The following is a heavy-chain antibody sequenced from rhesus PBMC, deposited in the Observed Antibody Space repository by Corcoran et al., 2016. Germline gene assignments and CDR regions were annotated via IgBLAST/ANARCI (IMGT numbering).Heavy chain of an antibody. CDR3: ARESEAAGYFDY. Sequence: EVQLVESGGGVVQPGGSLRLSCTGSGFTFGSYYMYWVRKATGKGLEWFSDFNTGWGSTWYTDSVKGRFTISKENAKNPLYLQVDSLRAEDTAVYYCARESEAAGYFDYWGQGVLVTVSS. CDR1: GFTFGSYY. D-gene: IGHD6-31*01. CDR2: FNTGWGST. J-gene: IGHJ4*01. V-gene: IGHV3-8*01.